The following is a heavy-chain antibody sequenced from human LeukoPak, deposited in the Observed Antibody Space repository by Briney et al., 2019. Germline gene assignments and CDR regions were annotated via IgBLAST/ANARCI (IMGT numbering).Heavy chain of an antibody. CDR2: INHSGST. Sequence: PSETLSLICAVYGGSFSGYYWSWIRQPPGKGLEWIGEINHSGSTNYNPSLKSRGTISVDTYKNQFSLKLSSVTAADTAVYYCAVGFGELLFDYWGEGTLVTVSS. CDR1: GGSFSGYY. V-gene: IGHV4-34*01. D-gene: IGHD3-10*01. CDR3: AVGFGELLFDY. J-gene: IGHJ4*02.